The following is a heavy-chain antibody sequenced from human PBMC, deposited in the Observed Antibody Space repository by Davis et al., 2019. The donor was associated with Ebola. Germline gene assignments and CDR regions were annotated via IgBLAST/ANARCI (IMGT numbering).Heavy chain of an antibody. CDR3: ARGRDIVVVVAATNNWFDP. D-gene: IGHD2-15*01. J-gene: IGHJ5*02. Sequence: PSETLSLTCAVYGGSFSGYYWSWIRQPPGKGLEWIGEINHSGSTNYNPSLKSRVTISVDTSKNQFSLKLSSVTAADTAVYYCARGRDIVVVVAATNNWFDPWGQGTLVTVSS. CDR2: INHSGST. CDR1: GGSFSGYY. V-gene: IGHV4-34*01.